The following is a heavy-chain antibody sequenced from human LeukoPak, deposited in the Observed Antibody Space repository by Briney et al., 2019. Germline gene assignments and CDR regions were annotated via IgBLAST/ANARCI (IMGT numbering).Heavy chain of an antibody. Sequence: ASVKVSCKVSGYTLTELSMHWVRQAPGKGLEWMGGFDPEDGETIYAQKFQGRVTMTEDTSTDTAYMELSSLRSEDTAVYYCAGFAYCGGDCYARELFGYDYWGQGTLVTVSS. D-gene: IGHD2-21*01. V-gene: IGHV1-24*01. CDR1: GYTLTELS. J-gene: IGHJ4*02. CDR3: AGFAYCGGDCYARELFGYDY. CDR2: FDPEDGET.